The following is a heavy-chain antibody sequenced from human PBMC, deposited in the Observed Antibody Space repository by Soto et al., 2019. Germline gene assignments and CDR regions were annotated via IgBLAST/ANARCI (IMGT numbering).Heavy chain of an antibody. CDR3: AREYPDWPLAYGLDV. CDR2: ISSRSDI. CDR1: GFTFSTYS. V-gene: IGHV3-21*01. D-gene: IGHD3-9*01. J-gene: IGHJ6*02. Sequence: GSLRLSYVGSGFTFSTYSVNWVRQAPGKGLEWVSSISSRSDIYYADSVKGRFTISRDNAKNSVSLQMNSLRAEDTAVYYCAREYPDWPLAYGLDVWGQGTTVTVSS.